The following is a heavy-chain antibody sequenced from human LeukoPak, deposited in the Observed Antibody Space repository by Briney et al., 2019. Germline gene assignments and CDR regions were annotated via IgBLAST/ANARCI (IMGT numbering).Heavy chain of an antibody. V-gene: IGHV1-2*02. Sequence: ASVKVSCKASGYTFTGYYIHWVRQAPGQGLEWMGWINPNNGGTNYAQRFQGRVTMTRDTSISTAYMELSRLRSDDTAVYYCARETYYYNSSGYGEVIYYFDYWGQGTLVTVSS. D-gene: IGHD3-22*01. CDR2: INPNNGGT. CDR1: GYTFTGYY. J-gene: IGHJ4*02. CDR3: ARETYYYNSSGYGEVIYYFDY.